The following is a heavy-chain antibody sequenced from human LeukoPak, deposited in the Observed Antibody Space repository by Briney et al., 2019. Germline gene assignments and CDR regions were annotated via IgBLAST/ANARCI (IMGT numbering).Heavy chain of an antibody. D-gene: IGHD7-27*01. CDR2: IKQDGSEK. CDR3: AKKDSVQRGNWDYYMDV. V-gene: IGHV3-7*03. J-gene: IGHJ6*03. CDR1: GFTFSSYW. Sequence: PGGSLRLSCAASGFTFSSYWMSWVRQAPGKGLEWVANIKQDGSEKYYVDSVKGRFTISRDNSKNTLYLQMNSLRAEDTAVYYCAKKDSVQRGNWDYYMDVWGKGTTVTVSS.